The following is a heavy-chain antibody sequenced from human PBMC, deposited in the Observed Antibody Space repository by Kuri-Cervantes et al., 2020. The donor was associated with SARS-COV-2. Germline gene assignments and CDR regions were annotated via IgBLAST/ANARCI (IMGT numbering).Heavy chain of an antibody. J-gene: IGHJ4*02. D-gene: IGHD1-26*01. CDR2: IYYSGST. CDR3: ATEVGATNFDH. CDR1: GGSISSSSYY. V-gene: IGHV4-39*07. Sequence: GSLRLSCTVSGGSISSSSYYWGWIRQPPGKGLEWIGSIYYSGSTYYNPSLKSRVTISVDTSKNQFSLKLSSVTAADTAVYYCATEVGATNFDHWGQGILVTGAS.